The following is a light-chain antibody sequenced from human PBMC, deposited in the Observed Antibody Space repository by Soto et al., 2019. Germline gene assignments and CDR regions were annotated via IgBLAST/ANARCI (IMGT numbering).Light chain of an antibody. CDR1: NSDVGSYNL. Sequence: QSVLTQPASVSGSPGQSITISCTGTNSDVGSYNLVSWYQQHPGKAPKLMIYEGSKRPSGVSNRFSGSKSGNTASLTISGLQAEDEADYYCCSYAGSSPSVFGTGTKVTVL. CDR3: CSYAGSSPSV. V-gene: IGLV2-23*01. CDR2: EGS. J-gene: IGLJ1*01.